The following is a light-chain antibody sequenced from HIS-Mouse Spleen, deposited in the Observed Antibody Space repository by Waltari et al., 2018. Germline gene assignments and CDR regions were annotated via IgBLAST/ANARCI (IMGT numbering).Light chain of an antibody. Sequence: SDLTQPASVSRSPGQSLTIPCTGTSSDGGGYNYVSWYQQHPGKSPKLMIYDVSTRPSGVSNRFSGSKSGNTASLTISGLQAEDEADYYCSSYTSSSFNVVFGGGTKLTVL. J-gene: IGLJ2*01. CDR1: SSDGGGYNY. CDR3: SSYTSSSFNVV. CDR2: DVS. V-gene: IGLV2-14*03.